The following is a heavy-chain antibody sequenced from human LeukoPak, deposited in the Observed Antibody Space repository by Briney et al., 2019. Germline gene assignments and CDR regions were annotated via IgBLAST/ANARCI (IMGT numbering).Heavy chain of an antibody. D-gene: IGHD4-23*01. CDR2: ISGSGGST. V-gene: IGHV3-23*01. Sequence: GGSLRLSCAASGFTFSSYAMSWVRQAPGKGLEWVSAISGSGGSTYYADSVKGRFTISRDNSKNTLYQQMNSLRAEDTAVYYCAKGKIRWMYYFDYWGQGTLVTVSS. J-gene: IGHJ4*02. CDR1: GFTFSSYA. CDR3: AKGKIRWMYYFDY.